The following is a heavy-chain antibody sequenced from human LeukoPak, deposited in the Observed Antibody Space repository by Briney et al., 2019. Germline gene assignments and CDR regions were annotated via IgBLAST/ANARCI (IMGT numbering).Heavy chain of an antibody. D-gene: IGHD3-16*01. CDR3: ARAQTVMITFGGVVGGYFDY. J-gene: IGHJ4*02. V-gene: IGHV1-2*02. CDR1: GYTFTGYY. Sequence: ASVKVSCKASGYTFTGYYMHWVRQAPGQGLEWMGWINPNSGGTNYAQKFQGRVTMTRDTSISTAYMELSRLRSDDTAVYYCARAQTVMITFGGVVGGYFDYWGQGTLVTVSS. CDR2: INPNSGGT.